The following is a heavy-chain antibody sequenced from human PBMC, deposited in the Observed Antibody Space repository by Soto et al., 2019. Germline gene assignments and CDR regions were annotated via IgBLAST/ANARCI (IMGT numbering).Heavy chain of an antibody. CDR2: ISAYNGNT. CDR1: GYTFTSYG. J-gene: IGHJ4*02. CDR3: ARARGDYYDSSGYDY. D-gene: IGHD3-22*01. V-gene: IGHV1-18*01. Sequence: GASVKVSCKASGYTFTSYGISWVRQAPGQGLEWMGWISAYNGNTNYAQKLQGRVTMTTDTSTSTAYMELRSLRSDDTAVYYCARARGDYYDSSGYDYWGQGTLVTVSS.